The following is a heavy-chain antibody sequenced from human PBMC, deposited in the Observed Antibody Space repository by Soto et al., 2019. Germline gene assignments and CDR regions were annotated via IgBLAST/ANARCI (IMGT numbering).Heavy chain of an antibody. J-gene: IGHJ6*02. D-gene: IGHD3-10*01. CDR3: ARVPVWKYYGAGSYNNYYFGMDV. CDR1: GASISSGGYY. V-gene: IGHV4-31*03. CDR2: IYYSGST. Sequence: SETLSLTCTVSGASISSGGYYWGWIRQHPGKGLEWIGYIYYSGSTYYNPSLKSRVAISVDTSKNQFSLKLSSVTAADTAVYYCARVPVWKYYGAGSYNNYYFGMDVWGQGTTVTVS.